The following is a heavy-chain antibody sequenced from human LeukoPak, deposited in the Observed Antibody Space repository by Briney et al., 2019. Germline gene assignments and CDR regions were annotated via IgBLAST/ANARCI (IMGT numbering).Heavy chain of an antibody. CDR2: ISAYNGNT. Sequence: ASVKVSCKASGYTFTSYGISWVRQAPGQGLEWMGWISAYNGNTNYAQKLQGRVTMTTDTSTSTAYMELRSLRSEDTAVYYCATLYYYDSSDYWGQGTLVTVSS. J-gene: IGHJ4*02. V-gene: IGHV1-18*01. D-gene: IGHD3-22*01. CDR1: GYTFTSYG. CDR3: ATLYYYDSSDY.